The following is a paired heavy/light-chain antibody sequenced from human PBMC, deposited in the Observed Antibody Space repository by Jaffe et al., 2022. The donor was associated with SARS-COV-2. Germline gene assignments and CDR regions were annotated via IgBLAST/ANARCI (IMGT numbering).Heavy chain of an antibody. V-gene: IGHV4-39*01. D-gene: IGHD2-15*01. CDR3: ARQRVGWINPGRDYAFDV. J-gene: IGHJ3*01. CDR1: GDSLSSSSYH. Sequence: QLQLQESGPGLVKPSETLSLTCTVSGDSLSSSSYHWGWIRQPPGKGLEWIGSTDYSGSTYYKPSLKSRLTISVDRSKNQFSLRLSSVTAADTAVYYCARQRVGWINPGRDYAFDVWGQGTMVTVSS. CDR2: TDYSGST.
Light chain of an antibody. J-gene: IGLJ2*01. CDR1: SSNFGNNY. V-gene: IGLV1-51*01. CDR3: GTWDTSLSAVV. Sequence: QSVLTQPPSVSAAPGQTVTISCSGSSSNFGNNYVSWYQHLPGTAPKLLIYDNNERPSGIPDRFSGSKSGTSATLGITGLQTGDGADYYCGTWDTSLSAVVFGGGTKLTVL. CDR2: DNN.